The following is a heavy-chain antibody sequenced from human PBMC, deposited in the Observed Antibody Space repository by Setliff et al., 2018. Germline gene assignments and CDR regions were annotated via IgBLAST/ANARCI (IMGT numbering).Heavy chain of an antibody. Sequence: SETLSLTCTVSGASISSGTYYWGWIRQPPGKGLEWIGRIHYLGTTYSNASLASRLTMSVDTSKNQFSLRLTSVTAADTAVYYCARTGTYRYFDSWGQGTLVTVSS. CDR3: ARTGTYRYFDS. V-gene: IGHV4-39*01. J-gene: IGHJ4*02. D-gene: IGHD1-1*01. CDR1: GASISSGTYY. CDR2: IHYLGTT.